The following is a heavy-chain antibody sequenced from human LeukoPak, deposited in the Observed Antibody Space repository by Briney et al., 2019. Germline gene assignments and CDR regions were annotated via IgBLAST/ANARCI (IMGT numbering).Heavy chain of an antibody. CDR1: GGSISSSSYY. J-gene: IGHJ4*02. CDR2: IYYSGST. CDR3: ASQGGVLGVVIN. V-gene: IGHV4-39*07. Sequence: SETLSVTCTVSGGSISSSSYYWGWIRQPPGNGLEWMGSIYYSGSTYYNPFLKSRVTISVDTSKNQFSLKLSSVTAADTAVYYCASQGGVLGVVINWGQGTLVTVYS. D-gene: IGHD3-3*01.